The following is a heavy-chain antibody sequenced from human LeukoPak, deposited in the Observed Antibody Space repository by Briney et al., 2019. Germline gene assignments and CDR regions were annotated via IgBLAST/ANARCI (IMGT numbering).Heavy chain of an antibody. D-gene: IGHD3-22*01. CDR1: GFTFSSYT. V-gene: IGHV3-23*01. J-gene: IGHJ4*02. Sequence: PGGSLRLSCAASGFTFSSYTMSWVRQAPGKGLEWVSGISGGDGSTNYADSLKGRFTISRNNSKNTLYLQMNSLRAEDTAVYYCAKDRVPVTMIWGQGNLVPVSS. CDR3: AKDRVPVTMI. CDR2: ISGGDGST.